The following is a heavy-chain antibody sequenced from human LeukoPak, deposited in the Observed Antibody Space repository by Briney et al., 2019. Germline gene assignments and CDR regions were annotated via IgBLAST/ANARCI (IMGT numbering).Heavy chain of an antibody. Sequence: GASVKVSCKASGYTFTSYGISWVRQAPGQGLEWMGWISAYNGNTNYAQKLQGRVTMTTDTSTSTAYMELRSLRSDDTAVYYCATAPSTDITIFGVVNRYFDLWGRGTLVTVSS. V-gene: IGHV1-18*01. J-gene: IGHJ2*01. CDR2: ISAYNGNT. D-gene: IGHD3-3*01. CDR3: ATAPSTDITIFGVVNRYFDL. CDR1: GYTFTSYG.